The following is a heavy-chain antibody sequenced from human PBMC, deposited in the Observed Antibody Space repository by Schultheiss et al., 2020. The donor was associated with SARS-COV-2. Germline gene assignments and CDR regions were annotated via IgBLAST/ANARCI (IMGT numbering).Heavy chain of an antibody. Sequence: SETLSLTCSDSGGSISNYYWSWIRQPPGKGLEWVGFIYYTGRTSYNPSLKGRVTISVDTSKNQFTLSLTSVTAADAAVYYCVRHSVAAAGPNSYYYLDVWGKGTTVTGSS. D-gene: IGHD6-13*01. CDR3: VRHSVAAAGPNSYYYLDV. J-gene: IGHJ6*03. CDR2: IYYTGRT. V-gene: IGHV4-59*01. CDR1: GGSISNYY.